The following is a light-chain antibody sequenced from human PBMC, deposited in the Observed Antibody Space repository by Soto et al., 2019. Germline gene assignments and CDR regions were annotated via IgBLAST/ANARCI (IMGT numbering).Light chain of an antibody. CDR3: CSYAGSPFV. CDR2: EGS. J-gene: IGLJ1*01. V-gene: IGLV2-23*01. Sequence: ELNHPVSGYRAPRQSITISCTGTSSDVGSYNLVSWYQQHPGKAPKLMIYEGSKRPSGVSNRFSGSKSGNTASLTISGLQAEDEADYYCCSYAGSPFVFGTGTKVTVL. CDR1: SSDVGSYNL.